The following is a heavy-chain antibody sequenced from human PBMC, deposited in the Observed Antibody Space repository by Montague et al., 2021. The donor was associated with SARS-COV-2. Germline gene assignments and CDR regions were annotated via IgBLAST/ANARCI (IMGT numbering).Heavy chain of an antibody. CDR1: GFSFSFYA. V-gene: IGHV3-23*01. Sequence: SLRLSCPASGFSFSFYAMSWVRQAPGKGLEWVSGIRGSGGSTYYXDSXKGRFTISRDNSKNTLYLQMNSLRAGDTAVYYCARMDILTAYPDDYWGQGTLVTVSS. D-gene: IGHD3-9*01. J-gene: IGHJ4*02. CDR3: ARMDILTAYPDDY. CDR2: IRGSGGST.